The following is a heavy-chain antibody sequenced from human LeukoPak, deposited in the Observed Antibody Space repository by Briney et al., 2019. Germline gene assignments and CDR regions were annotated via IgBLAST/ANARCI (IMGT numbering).Heavy chain of an antibody. Sequence: GGSLRLSCAASGFTFSSYSMNWVRQAPGKGLGWVSSISSSSSYIYYADSVKGRFTISRDNAKNSLYLQMNSLRAEDTAVYYCARSRAYYDFWSGFWGQGTLVTVSS. CDR3: ARSRAYYDFWSGF. V-gene: IGHV3-21*01. J-gene: IGHJ4*02. CDR1: GFTFSSYS. D-gene: IGHD3-3*01. CDR2: ISSSSSYI.